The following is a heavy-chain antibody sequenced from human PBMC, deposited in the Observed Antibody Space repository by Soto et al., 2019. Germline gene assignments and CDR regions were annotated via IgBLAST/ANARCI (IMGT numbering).Heavy chain of an antibody. V-gene: IGHV4-59*01. D-gene: IGHD4-17*01. Sequence: PSETLSLTCTVSGGSISSYYWSWIRQPPGKGLEWIGYIYYSGSTNYNPSLKSRVTISVDTSKNQFSLKLSSVTAADTALYYCTRDGDYDYFDYWGQGTLVTVSS. CDR3: TRDGDYDYFDY. CDR1: GGSISSYY. J-gene: IGHJ4*02. CDR2: IYYSGST.